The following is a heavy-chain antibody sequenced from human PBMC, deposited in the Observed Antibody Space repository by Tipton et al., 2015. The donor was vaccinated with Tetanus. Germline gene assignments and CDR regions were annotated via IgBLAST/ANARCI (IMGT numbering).Heavy chain of an antibody. D-gene: IGHD4-17*01. J-gene: IGHJ4*02. Sequence: WNWIRQPPGKGLEWIGYTYYSGSTGYNPSLKSRVTISIDSSKNQFSLKLTSVTAADTAVYYCARDERYGDYAYWGQGALVTVSS. CDR2: TYYSGST. CDR3: ARDERYGDYAY. V-gene: IGHV4-59*01.